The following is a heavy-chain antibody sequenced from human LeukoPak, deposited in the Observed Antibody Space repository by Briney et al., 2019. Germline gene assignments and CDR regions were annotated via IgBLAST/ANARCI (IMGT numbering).Heavy chain of an antibody. J-gene: IGHJ3*02. CDR1: GFTFSSYA. CDR2: ISGSGCST. V-gene: IGHV3-23*01. Sequence: GGSLRLSCAASGFTFSSYAMSWLRQAPGKGLEGVSAISGSGCSTYYADSLKGRFTISRDNSKNTLYLQMNSLRAEDTAVYYCAKDFLVGATQELEAFDIWGQGTMVTVSS. CDR3: AKDFLVGATQELEAFDI. D-gene: IGHD1-26*01.